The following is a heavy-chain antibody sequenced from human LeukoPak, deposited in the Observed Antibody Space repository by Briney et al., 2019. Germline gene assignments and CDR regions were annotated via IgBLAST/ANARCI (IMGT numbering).Heavy chain of an antibody. CDR1: GFTFTTCG. CDR2: ISSSSGTI. J-gene: IGHJ4*02. CDR3: ARGGSGCFDS. V-gene: IGHV3-48*02. D-gene: IGHD6-25*01. Sequence: PGTSLRLSCATSGFTFTTCGVHWVRQAPGKGLEWVSYISSSSGTIYYADSVKGRFTTSRDNAKNSLYLQMNNLRDEDTAVYYCARGGSGCFDSWGQGTLVTVSS.